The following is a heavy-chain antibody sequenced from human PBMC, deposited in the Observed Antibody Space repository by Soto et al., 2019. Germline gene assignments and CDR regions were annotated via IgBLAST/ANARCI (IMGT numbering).Heavy chain of an antibody. Sequence: GGSLRLSCAASGFTFSSYAMHWVRQAPGKGLEWVAVISYDGSNKYYADSVKGRFTISRDNSKNTLYLQMNSLRAEDTAVYYCARDSEDIVVVVAATPDGMDVWGQGTTVTVSS. CDR2: ISYDGSNK. J-gene: IGHJ6*02. V-gene: IGHV3-30-3*01. CDR1: GFTFSSYA. D-gene: IGHD2-15*01. CDR3: ARDSEDIVVVVAATPDGMDV.